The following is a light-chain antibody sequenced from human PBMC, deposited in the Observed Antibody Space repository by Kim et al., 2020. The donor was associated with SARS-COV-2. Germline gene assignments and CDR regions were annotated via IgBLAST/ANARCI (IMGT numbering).Light chain of an antibody. Sequence: ASVGDRVTITCRASQDISSWLGWYQQKPGKAPKVLIYEASTLQSGVPSRFSGSGSGTDFTLTINSLQPEDFATYFCQQTYSSPLTFGGGTKVDIK. CDR1: QDISSW. J-gene: IGKJ4*01. CDR3: QQTYSSPLT. CDR2: EAS. V-gene: IGKV1D-12*01.